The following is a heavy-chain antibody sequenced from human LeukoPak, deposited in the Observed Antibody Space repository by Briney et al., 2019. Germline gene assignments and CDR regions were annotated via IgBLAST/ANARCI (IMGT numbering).Heavy chain of an antibody. CDR2: ISYDGNNK. CDR3: ARDRDIAAAGYYFDY. J-gene: IGHJ4*02. V-gene: IGHV3-30-3*01. Sequence: PGGSLRLSCAASGFTFSSYAMHWVRQAPGKGLEWVAVISYDGNNKYSADSVKGRFTISRDNSKNTLYLQMNSLRAEDTAVYYCARDRDIAAAGYYFDYWGQGTLVTVSS. CDR1: GFTFSSYA. D-gene: IGHD6-13*01.